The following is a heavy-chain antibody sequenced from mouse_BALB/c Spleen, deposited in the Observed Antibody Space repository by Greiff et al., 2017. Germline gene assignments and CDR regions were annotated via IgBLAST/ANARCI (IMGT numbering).Heavy chain of an antibody. Sequence: DVKLQESGPGLVKPSQSLSLTCTVTGYSITSDYAWNWIRQFPGNKLEWMGYISYSGSTSYNPSLKSRISITRDTSKNQFFLQLNSVTTEDTATYYCARAYDGYTGYFDVWGAGTTVTVSS. CDR3: ARAYDGYTGYFDV. V-gene: IGHV3-2*02. D-gene: IGHD2-3*01. CDR1: GYSITSDYA. CDR2: ISYSGST. J-gene: IGHJ1*01.